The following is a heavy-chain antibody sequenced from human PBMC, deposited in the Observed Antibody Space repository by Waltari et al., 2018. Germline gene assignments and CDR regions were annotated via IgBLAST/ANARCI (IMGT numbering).Heavy chain of an antibody. Sequence: WWRLVRQSPGKGLEWIGQIQRSGRTNYNPSLESRVTVSIDTSNNQFSLKVTSTTAADTAVYYCARDRGRGIYLDSWGRGTLVTVSP. V-gene: IGHV4-4*02. CDR3: ARDRGRGIYLDS. CDR2: IQRSGRT. CDR1: W. J-gene: IGHJ4*02. D-gene: IGHD2-15*01.